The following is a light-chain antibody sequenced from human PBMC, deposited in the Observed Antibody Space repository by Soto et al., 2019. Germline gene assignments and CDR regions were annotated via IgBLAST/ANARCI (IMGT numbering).Light chain of an antibody. CDR1: DSVVSSY. V-gene: IGKV3-20*01. J-gene: IGKJ1*01. CDR3: QQYGSIPWT. CDR2: DAS. Sequence: TQSPASLSVSQGERATLSCRATDSVVSSYLAWYQLKPGQAPRLLIYDASSRATGIPDRFSGSGSGTDFTLTISRLEPEDFAVYYCQQYGSIPWTFGQGTKVDIK.